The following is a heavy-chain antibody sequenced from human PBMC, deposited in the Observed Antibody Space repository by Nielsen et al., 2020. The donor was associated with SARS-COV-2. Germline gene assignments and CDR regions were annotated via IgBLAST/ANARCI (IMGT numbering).Heavy chain of an antibody. CDR3: AREAGSHSLDYYGMDV. Sequence: GESLKISCAASGFTFSSYGMHWVRQAPGKGLEWVAVIWYDGSNKYYADSVKGRFTISRDNSKNTLYLQMNSLRAEDTAVYYCAREAGSHSLDYYGMDVWGQGTTVTVSS. V-gene: IGHV3-33*01. CDR1: GFTFSSYG. CDR2: IWYDGSNK. J-gene: IGHJ6*02. D-gene: IGHD1-26*01.